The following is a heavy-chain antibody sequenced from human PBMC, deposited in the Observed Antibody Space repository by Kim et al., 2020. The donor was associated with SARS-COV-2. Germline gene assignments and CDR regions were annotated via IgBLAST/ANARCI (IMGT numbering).Heavy chain of an antibody. CDR3: ARDGTDYDILTGYYYYYYYGMDV. CDR1: GYTFTSYG. Sequence: ASVKVSCKASGYTFTSYGISWVRQAPGQGLEWMGWISAYNGNTNYAQKLQGRVTMTTDTSTSTAYMELRSLRSDDTAVYYCARDGTDYDILTGYYYYYYYGMDVWGQGTTVTVSS. CDR2: ISAYNGNT. V-gene: IGHV1-18*01. J-gene: IGHJ6*02. D-gene: IGHD3-9*01.